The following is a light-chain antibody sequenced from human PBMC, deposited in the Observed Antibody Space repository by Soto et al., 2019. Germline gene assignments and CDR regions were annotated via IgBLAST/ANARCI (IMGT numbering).Light chain of an antibody. Sequence: IQMTQSPSTLSASVGDRVTITCRASQTISSWLAWYQQKPGKAPKLLIYEASTLQSGVPSRFSGSYSGTDFTLTIGSLQPEDFATYYCLQDFKYPRTFGQGTKVDIK. CDR2: EAS. J-gene: IGKJ1*01. CDR3: LQDFKYPRT. V-gene: IGKV1-6*01. CDR1: QTISSW.